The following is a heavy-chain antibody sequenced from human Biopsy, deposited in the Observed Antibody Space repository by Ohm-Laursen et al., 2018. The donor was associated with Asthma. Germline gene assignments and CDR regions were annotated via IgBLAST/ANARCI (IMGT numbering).Heavy chain of an antibody. J-gene: IGHJ5*02. Sequence: SETLSLTCTVSGGSISDYYKTWFRQPPGKGLEWIGYIYYSGNTNYNPSLKSRVTISEDTSKNQFSLKLTSVTAADTAVYYCARGVITNWFGPWGQGTLVTVSS. CDR2: IYYSGNT. CDR3: ARGVITNWFGP. D-gene: IGHD3-16*02. V-gene: IGHV4-59*01. CDR1: GGSISDYY.